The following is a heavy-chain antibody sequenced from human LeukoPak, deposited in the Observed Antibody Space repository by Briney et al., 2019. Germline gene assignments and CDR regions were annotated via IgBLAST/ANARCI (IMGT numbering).Heavy chain of an antibody. J-gene: IGHJ4*02. Sequence: GASVTVSCKAFGYTFTSNYMHWVRQAPGQGPEWMGVISPSGGSTTYAQKFQGRVTLTRDMSTSTDHLELSSLRSEDTALYYCARGGITIFGVVIHSDYWGQGTRVTVSS. CDR1: GYTFTSNY. V-gene: IGHV1-46*01. D-gene: IGHD3-3*01. CDR3: ARGGITIFGVVIHSDY. CDR2: ISPSGGST.